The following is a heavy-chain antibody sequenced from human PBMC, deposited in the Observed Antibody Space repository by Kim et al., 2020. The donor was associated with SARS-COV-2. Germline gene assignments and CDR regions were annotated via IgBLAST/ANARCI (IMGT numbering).Heavy chain of an antibody. D-gene: IGHD3-16*01. CDR3: ARDMNPTFYDY. CDR2: VNAANDET. V-gene: IGHV1-3*01. CDR1: GYTFKSYP. Sequence: ASVKVSCKASGYTFKSYPIHWLRQAPGQRLEWMGWVNAANDETKYSQKFQGRVTITRDTSANTAYMDLRSLTFEDTAIYYCARDMNPTFYDYWGQGTLVTVSS. J-gene: IGHJ4*02.